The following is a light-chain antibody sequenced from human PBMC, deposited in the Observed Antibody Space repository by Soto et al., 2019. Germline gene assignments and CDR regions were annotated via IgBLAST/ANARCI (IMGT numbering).Light chain of an antibody. J-gene: IGKJ1*01. Sequence: DIQMTQSPSALSASIVDRVTITCLASQSISSWLAWYQQKPGKAPKLLIYKASTLKSGVPSRFSGSGSGTEFTLTISSLQPDDFATYYCQQYNSYSPWTFGQGTKVDIK. CDR3: QQYNSYSPWT. CDR2: KAS. V-gene: IGKV1-5*03. CDR1: QSISSW.